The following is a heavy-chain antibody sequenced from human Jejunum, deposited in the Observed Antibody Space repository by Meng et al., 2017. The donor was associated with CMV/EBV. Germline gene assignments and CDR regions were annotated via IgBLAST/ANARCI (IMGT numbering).Heavy chain of an antibody. CDR2: IYWDDNK. D-gene: IGHD1-7*01. V-gene: IGHV2-5*02. Sequence: FWISRCGVGVEWSRQSPGKAVECLELIYWDDNKRYSRTLKTRLTNTKDNSKNQLVLTITDMDAVDTATYFCAHRYVNNGPWNWAYFDYWGQGSLVTVSS. CDR1: FWISRCGVG. CDR3: AHRYVNNGPWNWAYFDY. J-gene: IGHJ4*02.